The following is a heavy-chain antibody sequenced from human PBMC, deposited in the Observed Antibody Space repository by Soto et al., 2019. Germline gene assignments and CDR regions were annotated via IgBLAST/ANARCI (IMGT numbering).Heavy chain of an antibody. CDR2: IVVGSGNT. J-gene: IGHJ3*02. V-gene: IGHV1-58*01. Sequence: SVKVSCKASGFTFTSSAVQWVRQARGQRLEWIGWIVVGSGNTNYAQKFQERVTITRDMSTSTAYMELSSLRSEDTAVYYCVRRYYDSSGYSSAFDIWGQATMVTVSS. D-gene: IGHD3-22*01. CDR3: VRRYYDSSGYSSAFDI. CDR1: GFTFTSSA.